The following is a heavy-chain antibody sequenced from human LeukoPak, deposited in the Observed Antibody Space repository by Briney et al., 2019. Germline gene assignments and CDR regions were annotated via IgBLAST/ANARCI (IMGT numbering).Heavy chain of an antibody. CDR1: GGSFSGYY. J-gene: IGHJ4*02. Sequence: SETLSLTCAVYGGSFSGYYWSWIRQPPGKGLEWIGEINHSGSTNYNPSLKSRVTISVDTSKNQFSLKLSSVTAADTAVCSWAGGSARRVGMGYSPDWGQGTWFTVSS. CDR3: AGGSARRVGMGYSPD. V-gene: IGHV4-34*01. CDR2: INHSGST. D-gene: IGHD3-22*01.